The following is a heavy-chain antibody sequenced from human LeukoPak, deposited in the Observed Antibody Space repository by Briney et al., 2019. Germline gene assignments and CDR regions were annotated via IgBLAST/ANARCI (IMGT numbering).Heavy chain of an antibody. CDR3: TDGYTYGYAD. D-gene: IGHD5-18*01. Sequence: GGSLRLSCAASGFTFSIAWMSWVRQAPGKGLEWVGRIKSNTDGGTTDYTAPVKGRFTTSRDDSKNTLYLQMNSLKSEDTAVYYCTDGYTYGYADWGQGTLVTVSS. CDR2: IKSNTDGGTT. V-gene: IGHV3-15*01. CDR1: GFTFSIAW. J-gene: IGHJ4*02.